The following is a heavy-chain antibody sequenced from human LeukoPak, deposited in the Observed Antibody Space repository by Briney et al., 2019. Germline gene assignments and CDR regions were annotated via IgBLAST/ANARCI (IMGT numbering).Heavy chain of an antibody. Sequence: GRSLRLSCAASGFTFSSYGMHWVRQAPGKGLEWVAVISYDGSNKYYADSVKGRFTISRDNSKNTLYLQMNSLRAEVTAVYYCARAGIAYSSSFRFGYWGQGTLVTVSS. CDR2: ISYDGSNK. J-gene: IGHJ4*02. V-gene: IGHV3-30*03. CDR3: ARAGIAYSSSFRFGY. CDR1: GFTFSSYG. D-gene: IGHD6-6*01.